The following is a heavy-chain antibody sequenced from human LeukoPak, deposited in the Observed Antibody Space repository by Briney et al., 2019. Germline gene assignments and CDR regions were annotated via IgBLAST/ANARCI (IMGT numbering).Heavy chain of an antibody. J-gene: IGHJ4*02. V-gene: IGHV1-8*03. CDR3: ARTTSMTASGYDY. Sequence: ASVKVSCKASGYTFTNYHINWVRQASGQGLEWITWINPDTGDKGYARKFQDRVTITTATSISTAYMELSSLSSEDTAVYFCARTTSMTASGYDYWGQGTLVTVSS. D-gene: IGHD2-21*02. CDR2: INPDTGDK. CDR1: GYTFTNYH.